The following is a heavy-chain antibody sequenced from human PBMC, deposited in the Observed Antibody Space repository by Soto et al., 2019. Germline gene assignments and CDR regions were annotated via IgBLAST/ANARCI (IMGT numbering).Heavy chain of an antibody. Sequence: GESLKISCKGSGYSFTSYWIGWVRQMPGKGLEWMGIIYPGDSDTRCSPSFQGQVTISADKSISTAYLQWSSLKASDTAMYYCARRHVAARHRGAPYYMDVWGKGTTVTVSS. CDR3: ARRHVAARHRGAPYYMDV. CDR1: GYSFTSYW. CDR2: IYPGDSDT. V-gene: IGHV5-51*01. J-gene: IGHJ6*03. D-gene: IGHD6-6*01.